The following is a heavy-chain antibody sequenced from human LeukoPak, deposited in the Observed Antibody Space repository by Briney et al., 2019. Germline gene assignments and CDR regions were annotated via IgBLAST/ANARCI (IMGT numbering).Heavy chain of an antibody. J-gene: IGHJ4*02. CDR2: VYDTGDT. CDR3: ASVELATTYFEN. D-gene: IGHD5-24*01. V-gene: IGHV4-59*12. CDR1: GTSITRTY. Sequence: SETLSLTCTVSGTSITRTYWSWIRQPPGRGLESVGYVYDTGDTNYNPSPKSRVTMSLDTSKNQLSLKLSSVTVADTAVYYCASVELATTYFENWGQGTLVTVSS.